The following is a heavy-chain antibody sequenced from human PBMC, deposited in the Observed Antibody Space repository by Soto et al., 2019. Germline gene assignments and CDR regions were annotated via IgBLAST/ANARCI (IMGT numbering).Heavy chain of an antibody. CDR2: IYYSGST. Sequence: QVQLQESGPGLVKPSQTLSLTCTVSGGSISSGGYYWSWIRQHPGKGLEWIGYIYYSGSTYYNPSLKSRVTISLVTSKSPFSLKLSSVTAADTAVYYCARDGISGYYGMDVWGQGTTVTVSS. CDR3: ARDGISGYYGMDV. D-gene: IGHD1-20*01. V-gene: IGHV4-31*03. J-gene: IGHJ6*02. CDR1: GGSISSGGYY.